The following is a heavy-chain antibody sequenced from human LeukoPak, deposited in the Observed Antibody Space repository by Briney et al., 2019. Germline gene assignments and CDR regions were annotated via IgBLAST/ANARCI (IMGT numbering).Heavy chain of an antibody. Sequence: SETLSLTCTVSGGSISSSSYYWGWIRQPPGKGLEWIGSIYYSGSTNYNPSLKSRVITSADTSKNQFSLNLTSVTAADTAVYYCVRASVESGGAFDIWGQGTMVTVSS. CDR1: GGSISSSSYY. D-gene: IGHD2-15*01. CDR2: IYYSGST. V-gene: IGHV4-39*07. CDR3: VRASVESGGAFDI. J-gene: IGHJ3*02.